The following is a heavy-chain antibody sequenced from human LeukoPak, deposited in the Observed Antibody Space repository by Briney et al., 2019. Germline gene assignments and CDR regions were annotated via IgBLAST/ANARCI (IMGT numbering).Heavy chain of an antibody. J-gene: IGHJ6*03. V-gene: IGHV3-23*01. CDR2: INDNVADT. CDR3: AKGLRTGVGPYKGYHYYMDV. D-gene: IGHD3-10*01. Sequence: GGSLRLSCPASGFTFSSIATGWVRQAPGRGREWVSTINDNVADTSYADSVKGSFTISRDNSYNTMSLQMNSLRDEDAGVYYCAKGLRTGVGPYKGYHYYMDVWGKGATVTVSS. CDR1: GFTFSSIA.